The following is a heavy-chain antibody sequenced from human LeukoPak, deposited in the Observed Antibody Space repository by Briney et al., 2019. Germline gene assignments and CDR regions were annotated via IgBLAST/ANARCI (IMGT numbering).Heavy chain of an antibody. Sequence: GGSLRLSCAASGFTFSSYAMHWVRQAPGKGLEWVAVISYDGSNKYYADSVKGRFTISRDNSKNTLYLQMNSLRAEDTAVYYCARAPTVTTYYYYYYMDVWGKGTTVTVSS. CDR2: ISYDGSNK. D-gene: IGHD4-11*01. V-gene: IGHV3-30*04. CDR1: GFTFSSYA. J-gene: IGHJ6*03. CDR3: ARAPTVTTYYYYYYMDV.